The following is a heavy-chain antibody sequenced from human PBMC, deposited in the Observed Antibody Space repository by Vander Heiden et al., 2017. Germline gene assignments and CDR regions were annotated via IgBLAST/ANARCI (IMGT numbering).Heavy chain of an antibody. CDR2: IKQDGSEK. CDR1: GFTLCRSW. J-gene: IGHJ4*02. V-gene: IGHV3-7*01. CDR3: ARVGY. Sequence: EVQLVESGGGLVQPGGSLRLHWAASGFTLCRSWMSGVRQAPGKGLEWVANIKQDGSEKYYVDSVKGRFTISRDNAKNSLYLQMNSLRAEDTAVYYCARVGYWGQGTLVTVSS.